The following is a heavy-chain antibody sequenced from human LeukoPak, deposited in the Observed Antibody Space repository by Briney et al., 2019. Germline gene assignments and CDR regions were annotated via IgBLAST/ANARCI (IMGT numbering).Heavy chain of an antibody. CDR1: GGSISSYY. CDR2: IYYSGST. V-gene: IGHV4-59*01. Sequence: SSETLSLTCTVSGGSISSYYWSWIRQPPGKGLEWIGYIYYSGSTNYNPSLKSRVTISVDTSKNQFSLKLSSVTAADTAVYYCARPLGLSNWFDPWGQGTLVTVSS. D-gene: IGHD1-26*01. CDR3: ARPLGLSNWFDP. J-gene: IGHJ5*02.